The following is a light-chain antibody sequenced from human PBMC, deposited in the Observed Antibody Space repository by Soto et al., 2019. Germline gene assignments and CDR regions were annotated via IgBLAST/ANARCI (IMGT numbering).Light chain of an antibody. J-gene: IGKJ1*01. CDR3: KQYNNWPRT. V-gene: IGKV3-15*01. CDR1: QSISSN. CDR2: GAS. Sequence: IVMTQSPATLSVSPGERATLSCRASQSISSNLAWYQQAPGQAPRLLIHGASTRATGIPARFSGSGSGTEFTLTISSLQSEDFAVYYCKQYNNWPRTFGQGTKVEIK.